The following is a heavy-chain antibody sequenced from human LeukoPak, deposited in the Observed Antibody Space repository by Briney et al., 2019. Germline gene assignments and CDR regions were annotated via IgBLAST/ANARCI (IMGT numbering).Heavy chain of an antibody. J-gene: IGHJ1*01. V-gene: IGHV3-74*01. CDR1: GFTISSYW. CDR3: ARAPSEIGGYYPEYFRH. D-gene: IGHD3-22*01. CDR2: IKSDGSS. Sequence: PGGSLRLSCEASGFTISSYWIHWVRQAPGKGLVWVSRIKSDGSSRYADSVKGRFTVSRDNAKNTVSLQMNSLRAEDTGVYYCARAPSEIGGYYPEYFRHWGQGTLVIVSS.